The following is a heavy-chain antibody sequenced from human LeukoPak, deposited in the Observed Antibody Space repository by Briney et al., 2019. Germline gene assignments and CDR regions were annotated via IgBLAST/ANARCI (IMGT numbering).Heavy chain of an antibody. D-gene: IGHD3-10*01. V-gene: IGHV4-59*08. CDR3: ARHYYGSGSYYSNFDY. Sequence: SETLSLTCTVSGGSMSSYYWSWIRQPPGKGLEWIGYIYYSGSTNYHPSLKSRVTISVDTSKNQYSLKLSSVTAADTAVYYCARHYYGSGSYYSNFDYWGQGTLVTVSS. J-gene: IGHJ4*02. CDR1: GGSMSSYY. CDR2: IYYSGST.